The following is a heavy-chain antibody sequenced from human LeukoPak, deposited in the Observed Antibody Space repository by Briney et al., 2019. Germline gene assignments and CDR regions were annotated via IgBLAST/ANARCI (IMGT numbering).Heavy chain of an antibody. CDR2: IKQDGSEK. Sequence: QPGGSLRLSCAASGFTFSSYRMSGVRQAPGKGLEWVANIKQDGSEKYYVDSVKGRFTISRDNAKNSLYLQMNSLRAEDTAVYYCARATQGSGRSYYYYGMDVCGKGTTVTVSS. CDR3: ARATQGSGRSYYYYGMDV. D-gene: IGHD3-10*01. J-gene: IGHJ6*01. V-gene: IGHV3-7*01. CDR1: GFTFSSYR.